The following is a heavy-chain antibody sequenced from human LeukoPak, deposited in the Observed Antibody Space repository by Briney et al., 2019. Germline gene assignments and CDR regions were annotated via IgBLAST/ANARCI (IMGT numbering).Heavy chain of an antibody. CDR2: IYYSGST. CDR3: ASATKSGSRAFDI. Sequence: SETLSLTCTVSGGSISSYYWSWIRQPPVKGLEWIGYIYYSGSTNYNPSLKSRVTISVDTSKNQFSLKLSSVTAADTAVYYCASATKSGSRAFDIWGQGTMVTVSS. CDR1: GGSISSYY. D-gene: IGHD3-3*01. V-gene: IGHV4-59*01. J-gene: IGHJ3*02.